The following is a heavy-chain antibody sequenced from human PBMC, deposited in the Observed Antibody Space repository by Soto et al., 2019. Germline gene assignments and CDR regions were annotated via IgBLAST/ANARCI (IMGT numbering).Heavy chain of an antibody. V-gene: IGHV1-69*13. CDR1: GGTFSSYA. CDR2: IIPIFGTA. Sequence: SVKVSCKASGGTFSSYAISWVRQAPGQGLEWMGGIIPIFGTANYAQKFQGRVTITADESTSTAYMELSSLRSEDTAVYYCARMTGARGYYYGMDVWGQGTTVTVSS. D-gene: IGHD6-6*01. J-gene: IGHJ6*02. CDR3: ARMTGARGYYYGMDV.